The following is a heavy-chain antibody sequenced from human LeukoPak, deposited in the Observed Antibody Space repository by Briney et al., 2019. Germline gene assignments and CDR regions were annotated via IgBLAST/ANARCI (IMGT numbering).Heavy chain of an antibody. CDR3: ARQDIVVVVAATPSMDV. CDR1: GFTFSDYY. J-gene: IGHJ6*02. D-gene: IGHD2-15*01. CDR2: ISSSGSTI. Sequence: GRSLRVSCAASGFTFSDYYMSWIRQAPGKGLEWVSYISSSGSTIYYADSVKGRFTISRDNAKNSLYLQMNSLRAEDTAVYYCARQDIVVVVAATPSMDVWGQGTTVTVSS. V-gene: IGHV3-11*01.